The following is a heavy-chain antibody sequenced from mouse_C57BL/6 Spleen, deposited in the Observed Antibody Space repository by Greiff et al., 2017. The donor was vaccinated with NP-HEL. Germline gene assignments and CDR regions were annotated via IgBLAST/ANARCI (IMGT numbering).Heavy chain of an antibody. J-gene: IGHJ2*01. CDR2: IYWDDDK. CDR1: GFSLSTSGMG. Sequence: QVTLKESGPGILQSSQTLSLTCSFSGFSLSTSGMGVSWIRQPSGKGLEWLAHIYWDDDKRYNPSLKSRLTISKDTSRNQVFLKITSVDTADTATYYCARRAPYYYGSMYFDYWGQGTTLTVSS. D-gene: IGHD1-1*01. CDR3: ARRAPYYYGSMYFDY. V-gene: IGHV8-12*01.